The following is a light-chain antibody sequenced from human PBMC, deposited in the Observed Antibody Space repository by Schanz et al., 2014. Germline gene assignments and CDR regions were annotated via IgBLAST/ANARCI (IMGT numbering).Light chain of an antibody. Sequence: QSVLTQPPSASGTPGQRVTISCSGRSSNIGSNYVYWYQQLPGTAPKLVISNNNQRPSRVPDRFSGSKSGTSASLAISGLQSDDEADYYCQSYDSSLSGAYVFGSGTKLTVL. J-gene: IGLJ1*01. V-gene: IGLV1-47*02. CDR1: SSNIGSNY. CDR3: QSYDSSLSGAYV. CDR2: NNN.